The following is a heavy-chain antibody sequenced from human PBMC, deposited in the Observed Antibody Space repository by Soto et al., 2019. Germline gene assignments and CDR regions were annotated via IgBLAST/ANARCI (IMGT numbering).Heavy chain of an antibody. J-gene: IGHJ5*02. V-gene: IGHV4-59*01. D-gene: IGHD2-21*02. CDR3: ARDLMAYCGGDCYSEWFDP. CDR1: GGSISSYY. CDR2: IYYNGST. Sequence: PSETLSLTCTVSGGSISSYYWSWIRQPPGKGLEWIGYIYYNGSTNYNPSLKSRVTISVDTSKNQFSLKLSSVTAADTAVYYCARDLMAYCGGDCYSEWFDPWGQGTLVTVSS.